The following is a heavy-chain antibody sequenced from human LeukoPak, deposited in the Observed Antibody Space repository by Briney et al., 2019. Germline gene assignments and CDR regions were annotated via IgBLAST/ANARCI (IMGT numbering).Heavy chain of an antibody. J-gene: IGHJ4*02. D-gene: IGHD3-22*01. CDR2: IIPIFGTA. CDR1: GGTFSSYA. Sequence: GASVKVSCKASGGTFSSYAISWVRQAPGQGLEWMGGIIPIFGTANYAQKFQGRVTITTDESTCTAYMELSSLRSEDTAVYYCARAGYYYDSSGYSYPSTFNYWGQGTLVTVSS. CDR3: ARAGYYYDSSGYSYPSTFNY. V-gene: IGHV1-69*05.